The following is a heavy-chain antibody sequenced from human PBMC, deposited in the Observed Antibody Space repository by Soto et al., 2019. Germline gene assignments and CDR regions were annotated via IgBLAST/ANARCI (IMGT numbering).Heavy chain of an antibody. CDR2: MSHSGGT. CDR3: ARVERGTATTVVDAFDI. D-gene: IGHD1-1*01. Sequence: PSETLSLTCAVYGGFVSSGSYYWSWIRQPPGKGLEWIGEMSHSGGTHFNPSLKSRVTISVDTSKNQFSLKMSSVTAADTALYNCARVERGTATTVVDAFDIWGPGTMVT. CDR1: GGFVSSGSYY. V-gene: IGHV4-61*01. J-gene: IGHJ3*02.